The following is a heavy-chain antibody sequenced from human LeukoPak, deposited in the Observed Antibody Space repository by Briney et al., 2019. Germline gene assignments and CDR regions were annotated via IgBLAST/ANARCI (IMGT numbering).Heavy chain of an antibody. V-gene: IGHV4-39*01. CDR3: AKSGGYGLIDY. CDR1: GASISGSPYY. Sequence: SETLSLTCTVSGASISGSPYYWGWIRQPRGKGLEWIGSIYSSGSTYYNTSLQSRVTISIETSKNQISLRLKSVTAADTAMYYCAKSGGYGLIDYWGQGTLVTVSS. CDR2: IYSSGST. D-gene: IGHD1-26*01. J-gene: IGHJ4*02.